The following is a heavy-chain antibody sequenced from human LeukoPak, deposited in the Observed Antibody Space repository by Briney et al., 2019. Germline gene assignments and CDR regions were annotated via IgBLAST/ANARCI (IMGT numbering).Heavy chain of an antibody. J-gene: IGHJ5*02. CDR2: IYTSGST. CDR1: GGSISSYY. V-gene: IGHV4-4*07. CDR3: ARDRYGSGSYFFDP. D-gene: IGHD3-10*01. Sequence: SETLSLTCTVSGGSISSYYWSWIRQPAGKGLEWIGRIYTSGSTNYNPSLKSRVTMSVDTSKNQFSLKLSSVTAADTAVYYCARDRYGSGSYFFDPWGQGTLVTVSS.